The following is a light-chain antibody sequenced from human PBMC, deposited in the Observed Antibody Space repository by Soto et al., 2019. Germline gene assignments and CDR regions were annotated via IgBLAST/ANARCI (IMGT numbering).Light chain of an antibody. J-gene: IGKJ5*01. Sequence: EIVLPQSPGTLSLSPGERATLSSMSSQSVSSNYLAWYQQKPGQAPRLLIYGASSRATGIPDRFSGSGSGTDFTLTISRLEPEDFAGYYCQQRSNWPPITFGQGTRLEIK. CDR1: QSVSSNY. V-gene: IGKV3D-20*02. CDR3: QQRSNWPPIT. CDR2: GAS.